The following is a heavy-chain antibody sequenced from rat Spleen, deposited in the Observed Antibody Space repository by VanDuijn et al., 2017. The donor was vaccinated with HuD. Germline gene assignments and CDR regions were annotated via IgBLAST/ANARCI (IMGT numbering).Heavy chain of an antibody. CDR1: GFTFSDYN. D-gene: IGHD1-11*01. J-gene: IGHJ1*01. Sequence: EVQLVESGGGLVQPGRSLKLSCVVPGFTFSDYNIAWVRQTPKKGLEWVASIRPSGRSTYYPDSVKGRFTISRDNAKSTQYLQMDSLRSEDTATYYCARQPTEGFDYWGPGTMVTVSS. V-gene: IGHV5S23*01. CDR3: ARQPTEGFDY. CDR2: IRPSGRST.